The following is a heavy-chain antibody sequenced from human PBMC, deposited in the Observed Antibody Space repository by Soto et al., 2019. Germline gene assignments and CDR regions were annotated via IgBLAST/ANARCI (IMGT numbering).Heavy chain of an antibody. J-gene: IGHJ5*02. CDR1: GYSISSGYY. D-gene: IGHD3-10*01. V-gene: IGHV4-38-2*01. CDR2: IYHSGST. CDR3: ARAVITMVRGVMRINWFDP. Sequence: PSETLSLTCAVSGYSISSGYYWGWIRQPPGKGLEWIGSIYHSGSTYYNPSLKSRVTISVDTSKNQFSLKLSSVTAADTAVYYCARAVITMVRGVMRINWFDPWGQGTLVTVS.